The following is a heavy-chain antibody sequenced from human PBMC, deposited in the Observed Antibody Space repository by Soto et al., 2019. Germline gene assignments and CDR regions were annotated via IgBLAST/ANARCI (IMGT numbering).Heavy chain of an antibody. J-gene: IGHJ4*02. CDR2: IWYDGSNK. D-gene: IGHD6-19*01. V-gene: IGHV3-33*01. CDR3: ARGANYSSGWYVGPDYFDY. Sequence: GGSLRLSCAASGFTFSSYGMHWVRQAPGKGLEWVAVIWYDGSNKYYADSVKGRFTISRDNSKNTLYLQMNSLRAEDTAVYYCARGANYSSGWYVGPDYFDYWGQGTLVTVSS. CDR1: GFTFSSYG.